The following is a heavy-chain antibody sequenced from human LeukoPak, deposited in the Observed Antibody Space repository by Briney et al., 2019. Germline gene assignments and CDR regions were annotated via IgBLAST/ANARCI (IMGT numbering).Heavy chain of an antibody. V-gene: IGHV3-7*01. D-gene: IGHD4-11*01. J-gene: IGHJ6*03. CDR1: GFTFSSYA. CDR2: IKQDGSEK. CDR3: ARPTTSYYYYYMDV. Sequence: PGGSLRLSCAASGFTFSSYAMSWVRQAPGKVLEWVANIKQDGSEKYYVDSVKGRFTISRDNAKNSLYLQMNSPRAEDTAVYYCARPTTSYYYYYMDVWGKGTTVTVSS.